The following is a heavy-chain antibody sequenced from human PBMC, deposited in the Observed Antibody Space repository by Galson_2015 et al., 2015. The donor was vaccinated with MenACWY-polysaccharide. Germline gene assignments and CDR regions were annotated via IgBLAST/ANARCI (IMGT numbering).Heavy chain of an antibody. CDR2: ILYDGSKQ. J-gene: IGHJ4*02. CDR1: GFTFSSYP. Sequence: SLRLSCAASGFTFSSYPMHWVRQAPGKGLEWVAVILYDGSKQYYADSVKGRFTISRDNSQNTLYLQMNSLRVEDTAVYYCAREMGCAPTRRVAVWGQGTLVTVSS. V-gene: IGHV3-30-3*01. D-gene: IGHD1-26*01. CDR3: AREMGCAPTRRVAV.